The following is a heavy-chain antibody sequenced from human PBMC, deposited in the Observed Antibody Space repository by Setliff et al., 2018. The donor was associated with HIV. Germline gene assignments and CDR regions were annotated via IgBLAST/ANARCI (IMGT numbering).Heavy chain of an antibody. CDR2: IIPIFGTA. CDR1: GGTFSSYA. CDR3: AGVFGVYYDKEGRYDAFGI. J-gene: IGHJ3*02. D-gene: IGHD3-22*01. Sequence: SVKVSCKASGGTFSSYAISWVRQAPGQGLEWMGGIIPIFGTANYAQKFQGRVTITTDESTSTAYMELSSLRSEDTAVYYCAGVFGVYYDKEGRYDAFGIWGQGTMVTVSS. V-gene: IGHV1-69*05.